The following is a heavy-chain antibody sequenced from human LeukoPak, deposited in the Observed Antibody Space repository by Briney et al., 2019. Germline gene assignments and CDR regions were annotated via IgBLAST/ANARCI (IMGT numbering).Heavy chain of an antibody. V-gene: IGHV4-59*01. CDR1: GGSIRSYY. CDR3: AALNIATRPWCFDY. J-gene: IGHJ4*02. Sequence: PSETLSLTCTVSGGSIRSYYWSWIRQPPGKGLEWIGYIYSIGSTNYNLSLKSRVTISVDTSKNQFSLKLSSVTAADTAVYYCAALNIATRPWCFDYWGQGTLVTVSS. D-gene: IGHD6-6*01. CDR2: IYSIGST.